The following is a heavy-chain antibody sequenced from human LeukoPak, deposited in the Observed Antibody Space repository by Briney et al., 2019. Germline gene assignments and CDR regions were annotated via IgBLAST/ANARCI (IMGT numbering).Heavy chain of an antibody. J-gene: IGHJ4*02. CDR2: IYYSGST. Sequence: SETLSLTCTVSGGSISSSSYYWGWIRQPPGKGLEWIGSIYYSGSTYYNPSLKSRVTISVDTSKNQFSLKLSSVTAADTAVYYCARRRYSGSLNYDYWGQGTLVTVSS. CDR3: ARRRYSGSLNYDY. D-gene: IGHD1-26*01. V-gene: IGHV4-39*07. CDR1: GGSISSSSYY.